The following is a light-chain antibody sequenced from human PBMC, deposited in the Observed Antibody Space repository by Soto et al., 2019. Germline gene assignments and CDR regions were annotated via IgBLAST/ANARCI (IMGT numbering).Light chain of an antibody. CDR1: QSLLHSNGYNY. Sequence: DIVMTQSPLSLPVTPGEPASISCRSSQSLLHSNGYNYLDWYLQKPGQSPQLLIYLGSNRASGVPDRFSGSGSGTDFTLKISRVEAEDVGVHYCMQALQTSYTFGQGTKLESK. CDR2: LGS. CDR3: MQALQTSYT. V-gene: IGKV2-28*01. J-gene: IGKJ2*01.